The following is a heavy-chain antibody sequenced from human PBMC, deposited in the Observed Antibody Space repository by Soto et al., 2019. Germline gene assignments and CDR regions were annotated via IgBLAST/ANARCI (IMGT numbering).Heavy chain of an antibody. Sequence: QVQLVESGGGVVQPGRSLRLSCAASGFTFSSYGMHWVRQAPGKGLEWVALISYDGSNKYYADSVKGRFTISRDNSKNTLYLQMNSLRAEDTSVYHCAKGLTGTTTPGSYYFDYWGQGTLVTVSS. CDR3: AKGLTGTTTPGSYYFDY. CDR1: GFTFSSYG. D-gene: IGHD1-20*01. J-gene: IGHJ4*02. CDR2: ISYDGSNK. V-gene: IGHV3-30*18.